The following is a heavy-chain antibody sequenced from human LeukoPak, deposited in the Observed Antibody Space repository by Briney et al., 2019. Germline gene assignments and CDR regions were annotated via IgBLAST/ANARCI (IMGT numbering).Heavy chain of an antibody. CDR2: IRSKAYGGTT. CDR1: GFTFGDYA. Sequence: GGSLRLSCTASGFTFGDYAMSWFRQAPGKGQEWVGFIRSKAYGGTTEYAASVKGRFTISRDDSKSIAYLQMNSLKTEDTAVYYCTREGATVVTVGRDYWGQGTLVTVSS. J-gene: IGHJ4*02. V-gene: IGHV3-49*03. D-gene: IGHD4-23*01. CDR3: TREGATVVTVGRDY.